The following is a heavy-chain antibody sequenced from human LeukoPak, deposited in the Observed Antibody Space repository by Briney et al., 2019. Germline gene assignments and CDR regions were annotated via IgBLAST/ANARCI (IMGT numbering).Heavy chain of an antibody. CDR2: ISYDGSNK. V-gene: IGHV3-30*18. CDR1: GFIFSSSG. J-gene: IGHJ4*02. CDR3: AKQWLNYFDY. D-gene: IGHD6-19*01. Sequence: GTSLRLSCAASGFIFSSSGMFWVRQAPGKGLEWEAIISYDGSNKDYADSVKGRFTISRDNSKNTLYLQMNSLRAEDTAVYYCAKQWLNYFDYWGQGTLVTVSS.